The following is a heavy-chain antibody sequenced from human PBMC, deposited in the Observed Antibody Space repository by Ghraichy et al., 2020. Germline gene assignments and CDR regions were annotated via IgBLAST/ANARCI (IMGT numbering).Heavy chain of an antibody. D-gene: IGHD3-3*01. J-gene: IGHJ2*01. CDR3: ARRSKYYDFWSGQNWYFDL. Sequence: SETLSLTCTVSGGSTSSYYWSWIRQPPGKGLEWIGYIYYSGSTNYNPSLKSRVTISVDTSKNQFSLKLSSVTAADTAVYYCARRSKYYDFWSGQNWYFDLWGRGTLVTVSS. CDR2: IYYSGST. V-gene: IGHV4-59*01. CDR1: GGSTSSYY.